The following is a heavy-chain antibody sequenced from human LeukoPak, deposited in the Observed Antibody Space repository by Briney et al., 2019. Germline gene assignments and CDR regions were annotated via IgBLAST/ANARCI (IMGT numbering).Heavy chain of an antibody. CDR2: IRYDGSNK. CDR1: GFTFSNYS. Sequence: GGSLRLSCAASGFTFSNYSMHWVRQAPGKGLEWVAFIRYDGSNKYYADSVKGRFTISRDNFKNTLYLQMNSLRAEDTAVYYCARRAGAYSHPYDYWGQGTLVTVSS. D-gene: IGHD4/OR15-4a*01. J-gene: IGHJ4*02. CDR3: ARRAGAYSHPYDY. V-gene: IGHV3-30*02.